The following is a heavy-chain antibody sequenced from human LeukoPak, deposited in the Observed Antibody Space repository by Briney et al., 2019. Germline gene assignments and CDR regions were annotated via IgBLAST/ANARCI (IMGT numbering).Heavy chain of an antibody. Sequence: GGSLRLSCAASGFTFSSYDMHGVRQATGKGLEWVSAIGTDGDTFYPGSVKGRFTISRDNAESSLYLQMNSLRAEDTAVYYCARIGVDAYDIWGQGTMVTVSS. V-gene: IGHV3-13*01. J-gene: IGHJ3*02. CDR2: IGTDGDT. CDR3: ARIGVDAYDI. CDR1: GFTFSSYD.